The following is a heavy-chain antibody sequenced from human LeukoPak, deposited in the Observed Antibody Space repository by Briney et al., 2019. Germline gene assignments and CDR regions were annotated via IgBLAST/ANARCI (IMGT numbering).Heavy chain of an antibody. Sequence: GGSLRLSCAASGFTFSSYWMSWVRQAPGKGLEWVADIKQDGSEKYYVDSVKGRFTISRDNAKNSLYLQMNSLRAEDTAVYYCARVGVVPAAIRYYYYYYMDVWGKGTTVTVSS. J-gene: IGHJ6*03. CDR1: GFTFSSYW. CDR3: ARVGVVPAAIRYYYYYYMDV. V-gene: IGHV3-7*01. CDR2: IKQDGSEK. D-gene: IGHD2-2*01.